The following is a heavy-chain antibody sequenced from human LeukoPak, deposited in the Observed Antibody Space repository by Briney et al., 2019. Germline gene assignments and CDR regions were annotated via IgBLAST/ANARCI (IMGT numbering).Heavy chain of an antibody. CDR3: AKDGRFTMAGYFDY. J-gene: IGHJ4*02. Sequence: GGSLRLSCAASGFTFSSYSMNWVRQAPGKGLEWVSSISSSSSYIYYADSVKGRFTISRDNAKNSLYLQMNSLRAEDTALYYCAKDGRFTMAGYFDYWGQGTLVTASS. D-gene: IGHD3-10*01. CDR2: ISSSSSYI. V-gene: IGHV3-21*04. CDR1: GFTFSSYS.